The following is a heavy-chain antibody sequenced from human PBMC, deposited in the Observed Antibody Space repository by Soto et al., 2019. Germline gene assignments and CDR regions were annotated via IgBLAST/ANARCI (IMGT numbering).Heavy chain of an antibody. CDR2: IYYSGNT. CDR3: ARARGITGTIGMDV. D-gene: IGHD1-7*01. V-gene: IGHV4-31*03. CDR1: GGSISSGGYY. J-gene: IGHJ6*02. Sequence: SETLSLTCTVSGGSISSGGYYWSWIRQHPGKGLEWIGHIYYSGNTYYNPSLKSRVTISVDTSKNQFSLKLSSVTAADTAVYYCARARGITGTIGMDVWGQGTTVTVSS.